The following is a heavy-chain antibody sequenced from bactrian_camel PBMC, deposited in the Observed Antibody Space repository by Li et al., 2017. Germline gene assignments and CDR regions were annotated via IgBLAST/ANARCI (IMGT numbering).Heavy chain of an antibody. CDR1: GYTSKTYC. D-gene: IGHD2*01. CDR2: INSRGGNP. V-gene: IGHV3S40*01. Sequence: VQLVESGGGSVQTGGSLTLSCVLSGYTSKTYCMSWVRQAPGKGLEWVSDINSRGGNPYYVDSVKGRFTISRDNAKNKLYLQMNSLKTEDTAVYYCAAPPPFETCRGLLLSTGLLGPGDPGHRL. J-gene: IGHJ4*01. CDR3: AAPPPFETCRGLLLSTGL.